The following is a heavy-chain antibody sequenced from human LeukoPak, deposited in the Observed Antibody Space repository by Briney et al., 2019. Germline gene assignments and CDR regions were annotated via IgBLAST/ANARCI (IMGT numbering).Heavy chain of an antibody. V-gene: IGHV4-38-2*02. D-gene: IGHD3-10*01. J-gene: IGHJ4*02. CDR2: IYHSGST. Sequence: SETLSLTCAVSGYSISSGYYWGWIRQPPGKGLEWIGSIYHSGSTYYNPSLKSRVTISVDTSKNQFSLKLSSVTAADTAMYYCARDLMVRGVIDYWGQGTLVTVSS. CDR1: GYSISSGYY. CDR3: ARDLMVRGVIDY.